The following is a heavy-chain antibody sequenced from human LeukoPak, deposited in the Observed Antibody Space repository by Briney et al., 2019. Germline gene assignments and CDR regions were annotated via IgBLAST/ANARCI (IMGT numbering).Heavy chain of an antibody. CDR1: GGSISSSSYY. CDR2: IYYSGST. Sequence: PSETLSLTCTVSGGSISSSSYYWGWIRQPPGKGLEWIGSIYYSGSTYYNPSLKSRVTISVDTSKNQFSLKLSSVTAADTAVYYCASHIAARRVFNYWGQGTLVTVSS. CDR3: ASHIAARRVFNY. J-gene: IGHJ4*02. D-gene: IGHD6-6*01. V-gene: IGHV4-39*07.